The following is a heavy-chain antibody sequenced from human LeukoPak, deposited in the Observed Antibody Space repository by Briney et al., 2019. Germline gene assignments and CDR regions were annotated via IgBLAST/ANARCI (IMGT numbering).Heavy chain of an antibody. V-gene: IGHV1-69*13. D-gene: IGHD1-20*01. Sequence: SVKVSCKASGYTFTSYGISWVRQAPGQGLEWMGGIIPIFGTANYAQKFQGRVTITADESTSTAYMELSSLRSEDTAVYYCARDVTGTPRPAFDIWGQGTMVTVSS. CDR3: ARDVTGTPRPAFDI. CDR1: GYTFTSYG. CDR2: IIPIFGTA. J-gene: IGHJ3*02.